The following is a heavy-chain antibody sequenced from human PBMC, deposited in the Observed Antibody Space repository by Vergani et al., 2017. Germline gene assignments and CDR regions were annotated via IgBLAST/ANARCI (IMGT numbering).Heavy chain of an antibody. CDR1: GFTFDDYA. CDR3: AKAARITIFGVVTYFDY. CDR2: ISWNSGSI. J-gene: IGHJ4*02. Sequence: EVQLVESGGGLIQPGRSLRLSCAASGFTFDDYAMHWVRQAPGKGLEWVSGISWNSGSIGYADSVKGRFTISRDNAKNSLYLQMNRLRAEDTALYYCAKAARITIFGVVTYFDYWGQGTLVTVSS. V-gene: IGHV3-9*01. D-gene: IGHD3-3*01.